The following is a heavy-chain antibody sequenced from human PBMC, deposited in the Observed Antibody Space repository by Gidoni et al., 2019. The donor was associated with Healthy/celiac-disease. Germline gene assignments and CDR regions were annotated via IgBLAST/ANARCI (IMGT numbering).Heavy chain of an antibody. J-gene: IGHJ5*02. Sequence: QVQLVQSGAEVKKPGASVKVSCKASGYTFTRYDINWVRQATGQGLEWMGWMNPNSGNTGYAQKFQGRVTMTRNTSISTAYMELSSLRSEDTAVYYCASAYYDILTGNHNWFDPWGQGTLVTVSS. V-gene: IGHV1-8*01. CDR3: ASAYYDILTGNHNWFDP. CDR1: GYTFTRYD. CDR2: MNPNSGNT. D-gene: IGHD3-9*01.